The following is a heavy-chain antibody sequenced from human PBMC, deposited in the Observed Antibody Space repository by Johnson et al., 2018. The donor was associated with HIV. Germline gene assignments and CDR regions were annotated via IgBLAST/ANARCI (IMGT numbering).Heavy chain of an antibody. CDR2: ISNDGSLQ. CDR3: ARDQAYRSSLAFIFDI. V-gene: IGHV3-30*04. CDR1: GFSISNYA. J-gene: IGHJ3*02. Sequence: QVQLVESGGGVVQPGRSLRLACVTSGFSISNYAMHWVRQAPGKGLEWVAVISNDGSLQYYTDSVKGRFTISRDNSKNTVFLQMNSLRSDDTAVYFCARDQAYRSSLAFIFDIWGQGTMVIVSS. D-gene: IGHD6-13*01.